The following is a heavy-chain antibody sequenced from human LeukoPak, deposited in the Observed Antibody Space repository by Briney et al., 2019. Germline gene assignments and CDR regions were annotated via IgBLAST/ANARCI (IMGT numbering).Heavy chain of an antibody. V-gene: IGHV3-7*01. CDR3: ARWSSWGFDI. CDR2: IKQDGSEK. CDR1: GFTFSSSW. D-gene: IGHD3-16*01. Sequence: GGSLRLSCAASGFTFSSSWMSWVRQAPGKGLEWVANIKQDGSEKYYVDSVKGRFTISRENAKNSLYLQMNSLRAGDTAVYYCARWSSWGFDIWGQGTMVTVSS. J-gene: IGHJ3*02.